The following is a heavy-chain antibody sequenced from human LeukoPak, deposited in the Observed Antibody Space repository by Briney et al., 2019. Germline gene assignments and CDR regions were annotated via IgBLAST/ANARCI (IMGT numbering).Heavy chain of an antibody. CDR3: VKPIAAAGDWYFDL. D-gene: IGHD6-13*01. CDR1: GFTFSSYA. V-gene: IGHV3-64D*06. J-gene: IGHJ2*01. CDR2: ISSNGGST. Sequence: PGGSLRLSCSASGFTFSSYAMHWVRQAPGKGLEYVSAISSNGGSTYYADSVKGRFTISRDNSKNTLYLQMSSLRVEDTAVYYCVKPIAAAGDWYFDLWGRGTLVTVSS.